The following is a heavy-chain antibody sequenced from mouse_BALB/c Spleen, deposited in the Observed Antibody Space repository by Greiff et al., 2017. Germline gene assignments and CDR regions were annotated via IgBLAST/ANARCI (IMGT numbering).Heavy chain of an antibody. CDR1: GYSITSDYA. CDR3: ARYYYGYFDY. CDR2: ISYSGST. J-gene: IGHJ2*01. D-gene: IGHD1-1*01. Sequence: EVQLVESGPGLVKPSQSLSLTCTVTGYSITSDYAWNWIRQFPGNKLEWMGYISYSGSTSYNPSLKSRISITRDTSKNQFFLQLNSVTTEDTATYYCARYYYGYFDYWGQGTTLTVSS. V-gene: IGHV3-2*02.